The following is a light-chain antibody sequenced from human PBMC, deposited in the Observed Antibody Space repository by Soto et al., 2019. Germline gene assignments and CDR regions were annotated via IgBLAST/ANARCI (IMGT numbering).Light chain of an antibody. V-gene: IGLV2-14*03. CDR2: EVS. Sequence: LTHPASVSGSPGQSITISCTGTSSDVGGYNSVSWYQQHPGKAPKLMIYEVSHRPSGVSNRFSGSKSANTASLTISGLQAEDEADYYCSSFTTSTTYVFGTGTKVTVL. J-gene: IGLJ1*01. CDR3: SSFTTSTTYV. CDR1: SSDVGGYNS.